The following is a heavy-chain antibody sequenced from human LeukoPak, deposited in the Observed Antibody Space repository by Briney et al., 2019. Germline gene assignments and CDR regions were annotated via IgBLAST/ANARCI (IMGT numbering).Heavy chain of an antibody. V-gene: IGHV3-7*01. Sequence: GGSLRLSCAASGFTFSSYWMSWVRQAPGKGLEWVANIKQDGSEKYYVDSVKGRFTISSDNSKNTLYQQMNSLRVEDMAVYYCAKDLLSDNVMAPSVMDVWGKGTTVIVST. CDR2: IKQDGSEK. CDR1: GFTFSSYW. J-gene: IGHJ6*04. D-gene: IGHD2/OR15-2a*01. CDR3: AKDLLSDNVMAPSVMDV.